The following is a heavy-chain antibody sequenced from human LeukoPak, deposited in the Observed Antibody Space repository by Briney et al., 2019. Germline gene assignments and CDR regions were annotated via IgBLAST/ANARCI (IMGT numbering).Heavy chain of an antibody. CDR1: GGTFGSYT. CDR2: SVPIFDTT. D-gene: IGHD3-16*01. J-gene: IGHJ5*02. V-gene: IGHV1-69*08. CDR3: SGDLHWRHDS. Sequence: SVKVSCKVSGGTFGSYTINWVRQAPGQGLEWMGRSVPIFDTTNYARNFQGRVAITADKSTTTVYMELTSLRSDDTAVYYCSGDLHWRHDSWGQGTLVTVSS.